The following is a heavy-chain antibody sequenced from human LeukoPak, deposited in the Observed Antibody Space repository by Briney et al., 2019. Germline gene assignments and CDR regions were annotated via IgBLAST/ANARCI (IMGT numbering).Heavy chain of an antibody. V-gene: IGHV4-59*08. CDR1: GVSIKSSY. D-gene: IGHD6-13*01. CDR3: ARHGHGTYRSTWYSL. J-gene: IGHJ4*02. CDR2: SESI. Sequence: SETLSLICSVSGVSIKSSYWSWIRQPPGKGLEWIGDSESINYNPSLRRRVTISVDTSKNQVSLKLSSVTAADTAFYYCARHGHGTYRSTWYSLWGQGTLVTVSS.